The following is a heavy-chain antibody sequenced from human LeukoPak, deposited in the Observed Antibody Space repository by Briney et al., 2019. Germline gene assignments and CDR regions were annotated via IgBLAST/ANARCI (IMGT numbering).Heavy chain of an antibody. CDR1: GFTVNSNY. CDR3: ARDRPMVDY. Sequence: GGSLRLSCAASGFTVNSNYMSWVRQAPGKGLERVSVIYSGGSTYYADSVKGRFTISRDNSKNTLYLQMNSLRAEDTAVYYCARDRPMVDYWGQGTLVTVSS. CDR2: IYSGGST. J-gene: IGHJ4*02. D-gene: IGHD3-10*01. V-gene: IGHV3-53*01.